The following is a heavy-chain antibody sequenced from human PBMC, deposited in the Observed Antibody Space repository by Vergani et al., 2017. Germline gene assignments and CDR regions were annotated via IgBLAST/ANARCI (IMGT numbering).Heavy chain of an antibody. CDR3: ASKPTGTTWYSVKYYFDF. CDR2: IYYSGST. J-gene: IGHJ4*02. D-gene: IGHD6-13*01. CDR1: GGSISRNDYY. V-gene: IGHV4-30-4*08. Sequence: QGEMKEGGKGRGKESQTLSLTCSVSGGSISRNDYYWTWIRQPPGKGLEWLGYIYYSGSTYYNPSLKSRLTMSVDTSKNQFSLELSSVTASDTAMYYCASKPTGTTWYSVKYYFDFWGQGTLVAVSS.